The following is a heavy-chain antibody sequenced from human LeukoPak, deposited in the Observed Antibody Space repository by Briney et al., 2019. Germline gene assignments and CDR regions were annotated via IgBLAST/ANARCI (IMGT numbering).Heavy chain of an antibody. Sequence: SVKVSCKASGGTFSSYAISWVRQAPGQGLEWMGGIIPIFGTANYAQKFQGRVTITADKSTSTAYMELSSLRSEDTAVYYCARIRLGYCSSTSCLPLGFDPWGQGTLVTDSS. J-gene: IGHJ5*02. CDR2: IIPIFGTA. CDR1: GGTFSSYA. D-gene: IGHD2-2*01. V-gene: IGHV1-69*06. CDR3: ARIRLGYCSSTSCLPLGFDP.